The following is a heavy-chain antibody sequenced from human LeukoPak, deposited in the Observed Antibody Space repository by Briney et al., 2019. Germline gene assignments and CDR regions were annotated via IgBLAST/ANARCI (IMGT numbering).Heavy chain of an antibody. D-gene: IGHD2-2*01. CDR2: IRYGGSNK. CDR3: AKERECSSTSCYLPNWFDP. V-gene: IGHV3-30*02. J-gene: IGHJ5*02. CDR1: GFTFSSYG. Sequence: GGSLRLSCAASGFTFSSYGMHWVRQAPGKGLEWVAFIRYGGSNKYYADSVKGRFTISRDNSKNTLYLQMNSLRAEDTAVYYCAKERECSSTSCYLPNWFDPWGQGTLVTVSS.